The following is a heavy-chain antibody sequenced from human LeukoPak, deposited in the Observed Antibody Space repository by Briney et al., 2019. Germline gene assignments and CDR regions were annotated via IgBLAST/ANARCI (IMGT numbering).Heavy chain of an antibody. CDR3: ARKGLYDFWSGSPLVTFDI. CDR2: IKQDGSEK. Sequence: PGGSLRLSCAASGFTFSSYWMSWVRQAPGKGLEWVANIKQDGSEKYYADSVKGRFTISRDNAKNSLYLQMNSLRAEDTAVYYCARKGLYDFWSGSPLVTFDIWGQGTMVTVSS. J-gene: IGHJ3*02. V-gene: IGHV3-7*01. D-gene: IGHD3-3*01. CDR1: GFTFSSYW.